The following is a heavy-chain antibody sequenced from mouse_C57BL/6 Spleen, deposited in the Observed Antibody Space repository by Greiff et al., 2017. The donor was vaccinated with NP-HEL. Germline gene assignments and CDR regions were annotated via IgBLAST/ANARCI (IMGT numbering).Heavy chain of an antibody. J-gene: IGHJ3*01. CDR1: GYSFTDYN. CDR3: ARRGNYYGSSYGFAY. V-gene: IGHV1-39*01. D-gene: IGHD1-1*01. CDR2: LNPNYGTT. Sequence: VQLKESGPELVKPGASVKISCKASGYSFTDYNMNWVKQSNGKGLEWIGVLNPNYGTTSYNQKFKGKATLTVDQSSSTAYMQLNSLTSEDSAVYYCARRGNYYGSSYGFAYWGQGTLVTVSA.